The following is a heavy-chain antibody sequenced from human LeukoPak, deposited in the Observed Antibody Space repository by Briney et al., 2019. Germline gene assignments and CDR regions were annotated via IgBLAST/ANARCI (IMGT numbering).Heavy chain of an antibody. CDR3: TKVRSGSSSWALRVFDY. J-gene: IGHJ4*02. CDR2: INYDGGNT. V-gene: IGHV3-23*01. D-gene: IGHD6-13*01. CDR1: GFTFSREA. Sequence: GGSLRLSCAVSGFTFSREAMGWVRQLPGGGREWVTHINYDGGNTHYAESMKGRFTISRDNSKSTLYLQMNSLRVEDTAVYYCTKVRSGSSSWALRVFDYWGQGALVTVSS.